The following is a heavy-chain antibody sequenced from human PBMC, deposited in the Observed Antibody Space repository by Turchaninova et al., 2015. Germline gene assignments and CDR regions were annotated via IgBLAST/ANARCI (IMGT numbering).Heavy chain of an antibody. CDR1: GFTFRSYD. J-gene: IGHJ4*02. CDR2: ISSSSTYI. D-gene: IGHD6-13*01. V-gene: IGHV3-21*01. CDR3: AREKTAAGGDY. Sequence: EGQRVESGGGRVKPGGSVRLPVAASGFTFRSYDMPWVRQAPGKGLEWFSSISSSSTYINYADSVRGRFTISRDNAKNSLYLQMNNRRVEDTAIYFCAREKTAAGGDYWGQGTLVTVSA.